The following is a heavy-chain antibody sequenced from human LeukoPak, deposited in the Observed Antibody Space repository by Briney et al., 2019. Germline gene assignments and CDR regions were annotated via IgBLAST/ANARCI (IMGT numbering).Heavy chain of an antibody. D-gene: IGHD2-8*01. CDR1: GFTFSTYN. CDR2: ISSSSSTI. Sequence: GGSLRLSCAASGFTFSTYNMNWVRQAPGKGLEWVSYISSSSSTIYYADSVKGRFTISRDNAKNSLYLQMNSLRAEDTAVYYCASPGNGYFDYWGQGTLVTVSS. CDR3: ASPGNGYFDY. J-gene: IGHJ4*02. V-gene: IGHV3-48*04.